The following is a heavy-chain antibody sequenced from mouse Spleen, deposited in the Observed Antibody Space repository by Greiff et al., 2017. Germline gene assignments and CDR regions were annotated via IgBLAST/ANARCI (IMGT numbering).Heavy chain of an antibody. Sequence: QVQLQQPGAELVMPGASVKLSCKASGYTFTSYWIHWVKQRPGQGLEWIGEIYPADGNTNYNEKFKGKATLTVDKSSSTAYMQLSSLTSEDSAVYYWARRELIYYYSMDYWGQGTSVTVSS. J-gene: IGHJ4*01. CDR2: IYPADGNT. D-gene: IGHD1-1*01. CDR3: ARRELIYYYSMDY. V-gene: IGHV1-69*01. CDR1: GYTFTSYW.